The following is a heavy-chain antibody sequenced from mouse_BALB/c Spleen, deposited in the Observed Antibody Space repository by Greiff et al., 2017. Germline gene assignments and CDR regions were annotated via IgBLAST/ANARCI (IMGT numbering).Heavy chain of an antibody. D-gene: IGHD1-1*01. CDR2: IYWDDDK. J-gene: IGHJ4*01. CDR1: GFSLSTSGMG. Sequence: QVTLKVCGPGILQPSQTLSLTCSFSGFSLSTSGMGVSWIRQPSGKGLEWLAHIYWDDDKRYNPSLKSRLTISKDTSRNQVFLKITSVDTADTATYYCARRDYYGSRGYYAMDYWGQGTSVTVSS. V-gene: IGHV8-12*01. CDR3: ARRDYYGSRGYYAMDY.